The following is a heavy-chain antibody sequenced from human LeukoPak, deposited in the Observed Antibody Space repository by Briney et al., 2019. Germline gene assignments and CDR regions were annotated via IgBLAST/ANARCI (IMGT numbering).Heavy chain of an antibody. J-gene: IGHJ5*02. V-gene: IGHV3-9*01. D-gene: IGHD6-13*01. CDR2: ISWNSGSI. CDR1: GFTFDDYA. CDR3: AKDRFGYSSNWFDP. Sequence: SLRLSCAASGFTFDDYAMHWVRHAPGKGLEWVSGISWNSGSIGYADSVKGRFTISRDNAKNSLYLQMNSLRAEDTALYYCAKDRFGYSSNWFDPWGQGTLITVSS.